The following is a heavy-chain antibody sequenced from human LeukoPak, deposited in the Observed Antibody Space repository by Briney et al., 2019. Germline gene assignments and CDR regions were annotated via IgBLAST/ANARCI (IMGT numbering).Heavy chain of an antibody. J-gene: IGHJ4*02. D-gene: IGHD1-14*01. CDR1: RDGFTNYW. V-gene: IGHV5-51*01. CDR3: ARGPDGAYYFDS. Sequence: GESLKISCKGSRDGFTNYWIGWVRQMPGKGLEWMGLIYPYDSDTRYSPSFQGQVTISVDKSISTAYLQWTSLKASDTALYFCARGPDGAYYFDSWGQGTLVSVSS. CDR2: IYPYDSDT.